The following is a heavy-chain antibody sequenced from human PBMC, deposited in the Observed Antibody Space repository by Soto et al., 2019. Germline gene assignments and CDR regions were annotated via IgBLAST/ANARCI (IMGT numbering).Heavy chain of an antibody. V-gene: IGHV3-23*01. D-gene: IGHD5-18*01. Sequence: GGSLRLSCAVSVFTFTSYAMTWVRQAPGKGLEWVSAISGSGGSEFYADSVKGRFTISRDNSKNTLYLQMKSLRAEDTALYYCAKGDTTMITDYYAMDVWGQGTTVTVSS. CDR3: AKGDTTMITDYYAMDV. CDR2: ISGSGGSE. CDR1: VFTFTSYA. J-gene: IGHJ6*02.